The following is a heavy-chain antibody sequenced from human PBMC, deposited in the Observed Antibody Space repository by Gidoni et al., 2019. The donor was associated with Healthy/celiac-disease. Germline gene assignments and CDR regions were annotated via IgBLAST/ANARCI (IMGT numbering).Heavy chain of an antibody. CDR3: ARVDALAVDYYMDV. D-gene: IGHD2-15*01. CDR1: RGSISRGDYY. J-gene: IGHJ6*03. V-gene: IGHV4-30-4*01. CDR2: IYYSGST. Sequence: QVQLQESGPGLVTPSQTLSLPCTVSRGSISRGDYYWSWIRQPPGKGLAWIGYIYYSGSTYYNPSLKSRVTISVDTSKNQFSLKLSSVTAADTAVYYCARVDALAVDYYMDVWGKGTTVTVSS.